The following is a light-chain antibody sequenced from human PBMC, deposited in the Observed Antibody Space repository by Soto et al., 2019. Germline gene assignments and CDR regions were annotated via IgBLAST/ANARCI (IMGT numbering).Light chain of an antibody. J-gene: IGKJ1*01. V-gene: IGKV1-5*03. CDR1: QSVGHW. Sequence: DIHITHAPPSLSASVGDRVAITCRASQSVGHWLAWYQQKPGKAPKLLIDKASSLKSGVPSRFSGSGSGTEFTLTISSLQPDDFATYYCQEYNIYSTFGQGTKVDIK. CDR2: KAS. CDR3: QEYNIYST.